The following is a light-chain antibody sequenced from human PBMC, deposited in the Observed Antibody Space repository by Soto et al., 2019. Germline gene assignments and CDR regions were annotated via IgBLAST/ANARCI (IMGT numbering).Light chain of an antibody. J-gene: IGKJ3*01. Sequence: EIVLTQSPGTLSLSPGERATLSCRASQSVSSSYLAWYQQKPGQAPRLLIYGASSRATGIPDRFSGSGSGTDFTLTISRLEPEDFAVYYCQQYGSLPFTFSPGTKVDIK. CDR1: QSVSSSY. V-gene: IGKV3-20*01. CDR2: GAS. CDR3: QQYGSLPFT.